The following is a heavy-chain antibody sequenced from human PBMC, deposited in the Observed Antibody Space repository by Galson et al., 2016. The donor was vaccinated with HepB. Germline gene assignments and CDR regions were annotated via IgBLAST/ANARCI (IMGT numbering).Heavy chain of an antibody. Sequence: SETLSLTCTVSGGSLTSSSYYWGWIRQPPGKGLEWIGSIYYSGTTYYNPSLKSRVTISVDTSKKQFSLKLNSVTAADTAVYYCASHYYHDTDPFDPWGQGTLVTVSS. J-gene: IGHJ5*02. CDR2: IYYSGTT. D-gene: IGHD3-22*01. CDR1: GGSLTSSSYY. V-gene: IGHV4-39*01. CDR3: ASHYYHDTDPFDP.